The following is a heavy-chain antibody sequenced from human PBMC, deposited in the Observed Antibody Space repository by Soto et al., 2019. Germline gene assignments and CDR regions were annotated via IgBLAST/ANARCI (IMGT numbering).Heavy chain of an antibody. CDR1: GFTFSSYN. V-gene: IGHV3-48*02. Sequence: EVQLVESGGGLVQPGGSLRLSCAASGFTFSSYNINWVRQAPGKGLEWVSYISSSSGTIYYADSVKGRFTISRDNAKNSLDRQMNSLRDEDTAVYYCARDPSTGYYDSSGYYRGAFDIWGQGTMVTVSS. J-gene: IGHJ3*02. CDR2: ISSSSGTI. CDR3: ARDPSTGYYDSSGYYRGAFDI. D-gene: IGHD3-22*01.